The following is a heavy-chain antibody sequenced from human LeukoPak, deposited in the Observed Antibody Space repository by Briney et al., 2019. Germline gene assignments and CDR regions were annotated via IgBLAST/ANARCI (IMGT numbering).Heavy chain of an antibody. Sequence: GGSLRLPCAASGFTFSSYWMSWVRQAPGKGLEWVANIKQDGSEKYYVDSVKGRFTISGDNAKNSLYLQMNSLRAEDTALYYCAKDHVNAGRLDYWGQGTPVTVSS. J-gene: IGHJ4*02. CDR3: AKDHVNAGRLDY. V-gene: IGHV3-7*03. CDR1: GFTFSSYW. CDR2: IKQDGSEK. D-gene: IGHD6-13*01.